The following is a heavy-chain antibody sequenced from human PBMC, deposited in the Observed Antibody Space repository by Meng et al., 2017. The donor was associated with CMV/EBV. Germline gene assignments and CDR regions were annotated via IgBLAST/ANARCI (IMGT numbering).Heavy chain of an antibody. V-gene: IGHV3-21*01. CDR1: GFTFSSYS. D-gene: IGHD1-14*01. J-gene: IGHJ4*02. CDR3: ARFQTGWDY. CDR2: ISSSSSYI. Sequence: RLSWSASGFTFSSYSMNWVRQAPGKGLEWVSSISSSSSYISYADSVKSRFTISRDNAKNSLYLQMNSLRAEDTAVYYCARFQTGWDYWGQGTLVTVSS.